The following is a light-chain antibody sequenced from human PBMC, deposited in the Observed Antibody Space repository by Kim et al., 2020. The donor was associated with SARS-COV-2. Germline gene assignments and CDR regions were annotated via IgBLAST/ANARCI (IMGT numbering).Light chain of an antibody. CDR1: QGIISY. J-gene: IGKJ1*01. CDR2: AAS. CDR3: QQYYSDPRT. V-gene: IGKV1-8*01. Sequence: AHMGDRDTITCRARQGIISYLAWYQHKPGKAPKLLIYAASTLQSGVPSRFSGSGSGTDFTLTICCLQSEDFATYYCQQYYSDPRTFGPGTKVDIK.